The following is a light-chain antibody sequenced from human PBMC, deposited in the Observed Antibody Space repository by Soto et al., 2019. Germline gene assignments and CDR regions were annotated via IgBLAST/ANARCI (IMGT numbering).Light chain of an antibody. J-gene: IGKJ1*01. CDR3: QHYYSTPPT. CDR2: WAS. V-gene: IGKV4-1*01. CDR1: RIVLSSSNNKNF. Sequence: DIVMTQSPGSLAVSLGERSTINCKSSRIVLSSSNNKNFLAWYAQKPGQPPKLLIYWASTRESGVPDRFSGSGSGTDFTLTISSLQAEDVAVYYCQHYYSTPPTFGQGTKVDI.